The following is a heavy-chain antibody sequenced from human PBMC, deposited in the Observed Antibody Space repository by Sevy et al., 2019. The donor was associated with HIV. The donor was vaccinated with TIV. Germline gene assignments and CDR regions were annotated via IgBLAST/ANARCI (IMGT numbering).Heavy chain of an antibody. CDR1: GGTFNNYA. CDR3: AKTGRVGLGNWLDP. J-gene: IGHJ5*02. V-gene: IGHV1-69*13. Sequence: ASVKVSCKASGGTFNNYAISWVRQAPGQGLEWMGGIISIFSTTNYAQKFQGRVTITADESTKTAYMELSSLRSEDTATYYCAKTGRVGLGNWLDPWGQGTLVTVSS. CDR2: IISIFSTT. D-gene: IGHD3-16*01.